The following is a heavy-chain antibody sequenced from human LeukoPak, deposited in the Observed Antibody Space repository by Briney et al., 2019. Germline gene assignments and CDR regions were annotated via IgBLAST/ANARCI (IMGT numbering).Heavy chain of an antibody. V-gene: IGHV4-59*01. J-gene: IGHJ4*02. CDR2: IYYSGST. D-gene: IGHD3-16*01. Sequence: SETLSLTCTVSGGSISSYYWSWIRQPPGKGLEWIGYIYYSGSTNYNPSLKSRVTISVDTSKNQFSLKLSSVTAADTAVYYCALGDYGGNDYFDSRGQATLVTVSS. CDR3: ALGDYGGNDYFDS. CDR1: GGSISSYY.